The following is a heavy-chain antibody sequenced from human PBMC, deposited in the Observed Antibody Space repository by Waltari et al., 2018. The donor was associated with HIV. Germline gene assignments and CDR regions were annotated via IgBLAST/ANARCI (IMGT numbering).Heavy chain of an antibody. Sequence: QVQLVQSGAEVTKPVASVKVSCKASGYTFTSYGISWVRQAPGQGLEWMGWISAYNGHTNDAQKLQGRGTMTTDTSTSTGDMDLRSLRSDDTAFYYCARALWRSYYTPYYFDYWGQGTLVTVSS. CDR2: ISAYNGHT. J-gene: IGHJ4*02. D-gene: IGHD3-3*01. V-gene: IGHV1-18*01. CDR1: GYTFTSYG. CDR3: ARALWRSYYTPYYFDY.